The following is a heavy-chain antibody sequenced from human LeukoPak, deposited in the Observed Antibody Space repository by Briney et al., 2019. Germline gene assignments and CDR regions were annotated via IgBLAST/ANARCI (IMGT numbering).Heavy chain of an antibody. CDR2: INHSGST. D-gene: IGHD2-15*01. V-gene: IGHV4-34*01. CDR3: ARAGSWYCSGGSCYHY. J-gene: IGHJ4*02. CDR1: GGSFSGYY. Sequence: SETLSLTCAVHGGSFSGYYWGWIRQPPGKGLEWIGEINHSGSTNYNPSLKSRVTISVDMSKNQFSLKLSSVTAADTAVYYCARAGSWYCSGGSCYHYWGQGTLVTVSS.